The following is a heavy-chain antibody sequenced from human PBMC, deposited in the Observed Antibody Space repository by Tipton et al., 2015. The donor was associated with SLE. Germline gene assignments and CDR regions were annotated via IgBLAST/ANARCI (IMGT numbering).Heavy chain of an antibody. J-gene: IGHJ4*02. CDR3: ARDGSSSSYFDY. D-gene: IGHD6-13*01. Sequence: QSGAEVKKPGASVKVSCKASGYTFTSYYMHWVRQAPGQGLEWMGVINPSAGNTSYAQKFQGRVIMTRDTSTRTAYMELSSLRSEDTAVYYCARDGSSSSYFDYWGQGTLVTVSS. CDR2: INPSAGNT. V-gene: IGHV1-46*01. CDR1: GYTFTSYY.